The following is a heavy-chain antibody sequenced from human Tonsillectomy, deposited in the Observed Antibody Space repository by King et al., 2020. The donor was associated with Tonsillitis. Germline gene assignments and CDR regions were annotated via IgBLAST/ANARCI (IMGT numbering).Heavy chain of an antibody. J-gene: IGHJ5*02. Sequence: VQLVESGGALVKPGGSLRLSCAASGFAFSDYYMTWIRQAPGKGLEWLSYITSSSSHSNYADSVKGRFTISRDNAKKSLYLQMNSLRVDDTAVYYCARVEPYHNWFDPWGQGTLVTVSS. V-gene: IGHV3-11*05. D-gene: IGHD1-14*01. CDR3: ARVEPYHNWFDP. CDR1: GFAFSDYY. CDR2: ITSSSSHS.